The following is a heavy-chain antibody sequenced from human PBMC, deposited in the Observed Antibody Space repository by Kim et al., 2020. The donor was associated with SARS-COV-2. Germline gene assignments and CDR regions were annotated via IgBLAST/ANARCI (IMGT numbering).Heavy chain of an antibody. J-gene: IGHJ3*02. V-gene: IGHV4-4*08. D-gene: IGHD3-10*01. Sequence: PTLKGRVTKSVDTSKNQFSLKLSSVTAADTAVYYCAGGSGSYYNGDAFDIWGQGTMVTVSS. CDR3: AGGSGSYYNGDAFDI.